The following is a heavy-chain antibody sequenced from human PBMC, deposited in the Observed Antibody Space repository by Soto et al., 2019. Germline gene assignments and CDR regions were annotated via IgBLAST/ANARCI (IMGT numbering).Heavy chain of an antibody. J-gene: IGHJ6*02. CDR2: INHSGST. Sequence: SETLSLTCAVYGGSFSGYYWSWIRQPPGKGLEWIGEINHSGSTNYNPSLKSRVTISVDTSKNQFSLKLGSVTAADTAVYYCASNAYRSGWYGMDVWGQGTTVTVSS. CDR1: GGSFSGYY. V-gene: IGHV4-34*01. CDR3: ASNAYRSGWYGMDV. D-gene: IGHD6-19*01.